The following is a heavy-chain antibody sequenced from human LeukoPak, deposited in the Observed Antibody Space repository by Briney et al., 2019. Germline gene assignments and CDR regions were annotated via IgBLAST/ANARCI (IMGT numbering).Heavy chain of an antibody. V-gene: IGHV3-11*01. J-gene: IGHJ4*02. CDR2: ISSSGSTV. D-gene: IGHD3-22*01. CDR1: RFTFTDYY. Sequence: GGSLRLSCAASRFTFTDYYMSWIRQAPGKGLEGISYISSSGSTVYFADSVKGRFTISRDNAKNSLYLQMNSLRAEDTAVYYCARGHYYDSSDYYAPFDYWGQGTLVTVSS. CDR3: ARGHYYDSSDYYAPFDY.